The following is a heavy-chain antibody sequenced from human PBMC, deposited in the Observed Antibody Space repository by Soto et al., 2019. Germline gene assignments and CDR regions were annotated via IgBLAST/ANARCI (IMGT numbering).Heavy chain of an antibody. V-gene: IGHV1-69*13. CDR1: GGTFSTYA. Sequence: GASVKVSCKASGGTFSTYAISWLRQAPGQGLQWMGGIIPIFGTANYARKFQGRVTITADESTSTAYMELSSLRSGDTAVYYCASFLYYNKNDGYYFDYWGQGTLVPVSS. D-gene: IGHD4-4*01. J-gene: IGHJ4*02. CDR3: ASFLYYNKNDGYYFDY. CDR2: IIPIFGTA.